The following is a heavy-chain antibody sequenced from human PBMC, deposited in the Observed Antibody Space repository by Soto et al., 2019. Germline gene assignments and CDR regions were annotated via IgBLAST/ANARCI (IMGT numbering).Heavy chain of an antibody. Sequence: QDQLVQSGAEVKKPGASVKVSCEASGYIFTNYWISWVRLAPGQGLEWMGIIDPSRGSTTYAPKFQGRITMTRDTAAYTAYLALSSLTSEDTAVYYCAVCGGNMPPYPYTGLDVWGQGTTIIVSS. J-gene: IGHJ6*02. D-gene: IGHD2-21*01. CDR2: IDPSRGST. CDR3: AVCGGNMPPYPYTGLDV. CDR1: GYIFTNYW. V-gene: IGHV1-46*01.